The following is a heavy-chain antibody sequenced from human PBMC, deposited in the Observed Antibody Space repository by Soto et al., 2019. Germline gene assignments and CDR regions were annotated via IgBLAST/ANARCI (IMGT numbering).Heavy chain of an antibody. Sequence: QVQLVQSGAEVKKPGASVKVSCKASGYTFSDFYMHWVRQAPGQGLEWMGGINPNSGGTHYAQKFQGRVTMTRDTSISTAYMELNRLRSDDTAVYYCARGGSSSSWETNYGLDVWGQGTTVTVSS. J-gene: IGHJ6*02. CDR2: INPNSGGT. CDR3: ARGGSSSSWETNYGLDV. CDR1: GYTFSDFY. V-gene: IGHV1-2*02. D-gene: IGHD6-6*01.